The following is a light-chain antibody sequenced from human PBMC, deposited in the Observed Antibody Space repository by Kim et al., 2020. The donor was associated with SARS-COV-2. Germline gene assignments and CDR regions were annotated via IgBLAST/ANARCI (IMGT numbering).Light chain of an antibody. CDR2: KVS. CDR1: QSVGDW. CDR3: RSGT. Sequence: DIQMTQSPSTLSASVGDRVTITCRASQSVGDWLAWYQQKPGKAPKLLIYKVSTLESGVPSRFTGSGYGTEFILSISGLQPEDFATYYCRSGTFGQGTKLEI. V-gene: IGKV1-5*03. J-gene: IGKJ2*01.